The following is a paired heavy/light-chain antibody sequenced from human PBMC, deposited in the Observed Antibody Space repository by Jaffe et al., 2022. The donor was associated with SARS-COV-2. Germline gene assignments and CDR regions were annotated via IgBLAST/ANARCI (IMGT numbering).Heavy chain of an antibody. D-gene: IGHD3-10*01. CDR2: IIGTGGST. J-gene: IGHJ5*02. V-gene: IGHV3-23*01. Sequence: EVQLLESGGGLAQPGGSLRLSCAASGFTFSKYDMSWVRQASGKGLEWVSGIIGTGGSTYYADSVKGRFTISRDNSKNTLYLQMNSLRAEDTAIYYCAKSSLWFGDGQFDPWGQGTLVTVSS. CDR3: AKSSLWFGDGQFDP. CDR1: GFTFSKYD.
Light chain of an antibody. V-gene: IGKV1-17*01. CDR2: AAS. CDR3: LQHNSYPIT. CDR1: QGIRND. Sequence: DIQMTQSPSSLSASVGDRVTITCRASQGIRNDLGWFQQKPGKAPKRLIYAASSLQSGVPSRFSGSGSGSEFTLTINSLQPEDFATYYCLQHNSYPITFGQGTRLEIK. J-gene: IGKJ5*01.